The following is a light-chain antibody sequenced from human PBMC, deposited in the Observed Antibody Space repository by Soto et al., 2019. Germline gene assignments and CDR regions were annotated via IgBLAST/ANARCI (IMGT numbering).Light chain of an antibody. CDR3: SSFTSSTTYV. CDR1: SSDVGSYNH. Sequence: QSALTQSASVSGSPGRSITISCTGTSSDVGSYNHVSWYQQHPGEVPKLIIFNVNDRPSGVSNRFSGSKSGNTASLTISGLQVEDEADYYCSSFTSSTTYVFGTGTKVTVL. J-gene: IGLJ1*01. V-gene: IGLV2-14*01. CDR2: NVN.